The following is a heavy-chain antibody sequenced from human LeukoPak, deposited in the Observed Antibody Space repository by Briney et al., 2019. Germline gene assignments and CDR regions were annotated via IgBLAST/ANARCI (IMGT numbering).Heavy chain of an antibody. CDR2: INPSGGGT. J-gene: IGHJ4*02. D-gene: IGHD3-10*01. CDR3: ARDYYGPGSYLVY. Sequence: ASVKVSCKASGYTFTSYYMHWVRQAPGQGLEWMGIINPSGGGTSYAQKFQGRVTMTRDTSTSTVYMELSSLRSEDTGVYYCARDYYGPGSYLVYWGQGTLVTVSS. CDR1: GYTFTSYY. V-gene: IGHV1-46*01.